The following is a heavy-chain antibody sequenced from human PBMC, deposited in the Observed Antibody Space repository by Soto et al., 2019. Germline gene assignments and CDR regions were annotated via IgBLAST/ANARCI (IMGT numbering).Heavy chain of an antibody. D-gene: IGHD6-19*01. V-gene: IGHV3-23*01. J-gene: IGHJ3*02. CDR3: AKDYLWLAVAGLVVALDAFDI. CDR2: ISGSGGST. CDR1: GFTFSSYA. Sequence: EVQLLESGGGLVQPGGSLRLSCAASGFTFSSYAMSWVRQAPGKGLEWVSAISGSGGSTYYADSVKGRFTISRDNSKNTLYLQMNSLRAEDTAVYYYAKDYLWLAVAGLVVALDAFDIWGRGIMVTDSS.